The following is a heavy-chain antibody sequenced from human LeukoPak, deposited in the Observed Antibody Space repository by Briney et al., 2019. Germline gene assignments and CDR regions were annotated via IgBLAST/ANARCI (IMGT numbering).Heavy chain of an antibody. CDR2: ISSSGSTT. J-gene: IGHJ4*02. CDR1: GFTFSSHS. CDR3: ARGGELSNYFDY. Sequence: GGSLRLSCVASGFTFSSHSMNWVRQAPGKGLEWVSYISSSGSTTYFADSVKGRFTISRDNSKNSLYLRMNSLRAEDTAVYSCARGGELSNYFDYWGQGTLATVSS. V-gene: IGHV3-48*04. D-gene: IGHD1-26*01.